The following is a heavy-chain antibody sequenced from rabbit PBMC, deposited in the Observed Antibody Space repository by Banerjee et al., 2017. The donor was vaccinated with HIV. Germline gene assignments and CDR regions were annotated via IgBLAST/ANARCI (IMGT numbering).Heavy chain of an antibody. J-gene: IGHJ4*01. V-gene: IGHV1S40*01. Sequence: QSLEESGGDLVKPGASLTLTCTASGFDFSSYWMCWVRQAPGKGLEWIACIYTGDGGTYYASWAKGRFTISKTSSTTVTLEMTSLTAADTATYFCARDPSRLYTGLSLWGQGTLVTVS. D-gene: IGHD1-1*01. CDR3: ARDPSRLYTGLSL. CDR1: GFDFSSYW. CDR2: IYTGDGGT.